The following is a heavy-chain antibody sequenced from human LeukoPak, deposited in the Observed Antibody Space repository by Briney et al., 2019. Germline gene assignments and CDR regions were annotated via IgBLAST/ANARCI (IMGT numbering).Heavy chain of an antibody. CDR3: ARDYELLWFGELRD. J-gene: IGHJ4*02. CDR2: ITASGTAM. Sequence: GGSLRLSCAASGFTFSSYSMNWVRQAPGKGLEWVSHITASGTAMFYADSVKGRFTISRDNAKNSLYLQMNSLRAEDTAVYYCARDYELLWFGELRDWGQGTLVTVSS. CDR1: GFTFSSYS. D-gene: IGHD3-10*01. V-gene: IGHV3-48*04.